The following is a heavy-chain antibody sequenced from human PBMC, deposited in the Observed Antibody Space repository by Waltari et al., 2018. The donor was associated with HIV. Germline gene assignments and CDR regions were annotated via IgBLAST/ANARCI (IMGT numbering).Heavy chain of an antibody. Sequence: QLQLQESGPGLVKPSETLSLTCTVSGGSISSSSYYWGWIHQPPGKGLEWIGSIYYSGSTYYNPSLKSRVTISVDTSKNQFSLKLSSVTAADTAVYYCATRYYYDSSGFRAEGPWGQGTLVTVSS. J-gene: IGHJ5*02. D-gene: IGHD3-22*01. CDR3: ATRYYYDSSGFRAEGP. CDR2: IYYSGST. V-gene: IGHV4-39*07. CDR1: GGSISSSSYY.